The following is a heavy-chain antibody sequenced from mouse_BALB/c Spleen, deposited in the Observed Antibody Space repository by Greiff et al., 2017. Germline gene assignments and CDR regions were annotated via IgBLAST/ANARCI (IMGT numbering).Heavy chain of an antibody. CDR1: GYTFTSYW. V-gene: IGHV1-87*01. Sequence: QVQLKESGAELARPRASVKLSCKASGYTFTSYWMQWVKQRPGQGLEWIGAIYPGDGDTRYTQKFKGKATLTADKSSSTAYMQLSSLASEDSAVYYCARSEGYDYWGQGTTLTVSS. J-gene: IGHJ2*01. D-gene: IGHD2-2*01. CDR3: ARSEGYDY. CDR2: IYPGDGDT.